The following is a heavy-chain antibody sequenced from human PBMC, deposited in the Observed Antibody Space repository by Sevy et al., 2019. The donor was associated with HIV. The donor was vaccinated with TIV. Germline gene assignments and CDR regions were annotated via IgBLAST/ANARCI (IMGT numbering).Heavy chain of an antibody. CDR3: AKDVITFGEPGWFDP. CDR1: GFTFSSYA. CDR2: IIYDGSKK. V-gene: IGHV3-30-3*01. Sequence: GGSLRLSCAASGFTFSSYAMHWVRQAPGKGLEWVADIIYDGSKKYYADSVKGRFTISRDNFKNTLYLQINSLRTEDTAVYYCAKDVITFGEPGWFDPWGQGTLVTVSS. D-gene: IGHD3-16*01. J-gene: IGHJ5*02.